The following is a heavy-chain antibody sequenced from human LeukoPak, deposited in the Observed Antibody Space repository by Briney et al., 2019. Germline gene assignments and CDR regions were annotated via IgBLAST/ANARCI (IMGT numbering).Heavy chain of an antibody. Sequence: PSETLSLTCTVSGGSISSYYWSWIRQPPGKGLEWIGYIYYSGSTNYNPSLKSRVTISVDTSKNQFSLKLSSVTAADTAVYYCAREILTPTDYFDYWGQGTLVTVSS. CDR2: IYYSGST. V-gene: IGHV4-59*12. J-gene: IGHJ4*02. D-gene: IGHD1-1*01. CDR1: GGSISSYY. CDR3: AREILTPTDYFDY.